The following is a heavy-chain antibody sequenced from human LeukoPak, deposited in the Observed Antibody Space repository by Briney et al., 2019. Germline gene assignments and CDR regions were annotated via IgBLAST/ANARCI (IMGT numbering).Heavy chain of an antibody. CDR2: IYYSGST. Sequence: SETLSLTCAVYGGSFSGYYWNWIRQPPGKGLEWIGSIYYSGSTYYNPSLKSRVTISVDTSKNQFSLKLSSVTAADTAVYYCAGGLTIFGVVNAFDIWGQGTMVTVSS. J-gene: IGHJ3*02. CDR3: AGGLTIFGVVNAFDI. CDR1: GGSFSGYY. V-gene: IGHV4-34*01. D-gene: IGHD3-3*01.